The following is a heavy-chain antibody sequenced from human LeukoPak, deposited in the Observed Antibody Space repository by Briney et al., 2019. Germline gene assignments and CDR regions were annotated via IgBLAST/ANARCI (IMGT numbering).Heavy chain of an antibody. CDR1: GGSIMVAAYS. Sequence: SETLSLTCTVSGGSIMVAAYSWSRIRQPPGKGLEWIGYIYYSGRSYYNPSLKSRVTISLDRSKNQFSLRLSSVTAADTAVYFCARGYGDNSGAFDIWGQGTLVTVSS. J-gene: IGHJ3*02. CDR2: IYYSGRS. D-gene: IGHD4-23*01. V-gene: IGHV4-30-2*01. CDR3: ARGYGDNSGAFDI.